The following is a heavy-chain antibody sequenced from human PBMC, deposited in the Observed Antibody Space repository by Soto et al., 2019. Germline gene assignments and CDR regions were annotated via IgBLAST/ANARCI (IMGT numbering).Heavy chain of an antibody. CDR2: IIPIFDSP. J-gene: IGHJ6*01. D-gene: IGHD2-2*01. Sequence: QVQLVQSGAEVKKPGSSVKVSCKASGGTFNTFPFSWVRQAPGQGLEWMGGIIPIFDSPNYAQKFQGRVTITADKSTSTAYMEMSSLRSDDTAVYYCARAWGGVVFPATRDYHDMDVW. CDR3: ARAWGGVVFPATRDYHDMDV. V-gene: IGHV1-69*06. CDR1: GGTFNTFP.